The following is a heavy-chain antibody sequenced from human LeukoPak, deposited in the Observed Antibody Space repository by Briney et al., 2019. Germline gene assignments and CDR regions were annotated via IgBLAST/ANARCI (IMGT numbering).Heavy chain of an antibody. Sequence: ASVKVSCKASGYTFTGYYMHWVRQAPGQGLEWMGWINPNSGGTNYAQKFQGRVTTTRDTSISTAYMELSRLRSDDTAVYYCARDIASSGSYWRGFGYWGQGILVTVSS. CDR1: GYTFTGYY. D-gene: IGHD1-26*01. CDR3: ARDIASSGSYWRGFGY. CDR2: INPNSGGT. V-gene: IGHV1-2*02. J-gene: IGHJ4*02.